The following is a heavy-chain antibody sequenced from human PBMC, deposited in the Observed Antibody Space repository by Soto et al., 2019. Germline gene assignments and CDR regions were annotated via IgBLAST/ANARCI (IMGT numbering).Heavy chain of an antibody. CDR2: ISGSGGST. CDR3: AKDRFFDFWSGLFDY. J-gene: IGHJ4*02. D-gene: IGHD3-3*01. CDR1: GFTFSSYA. Sequence: PGGSLRLSCAASGFTFSSYAMSWVRQAPGKGLEWVSAISGSGGSTYYADSVKGRFTISRDNSKNTLYLQMNSLRAEDTAVYYCAKDRFFDFWSGLFDYWGQGTLVTVSS. V-gene: IGHV3-23*01.